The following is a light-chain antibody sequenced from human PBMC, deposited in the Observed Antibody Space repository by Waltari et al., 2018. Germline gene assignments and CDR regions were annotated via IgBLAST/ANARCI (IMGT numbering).Light chain of an antibody. CDR1: QSISTY. J-gene: IGKJ1*01. Sequence: DIQMTQSPSSLSASVGDRVTLTCRASQSISTYLNWYQQKPGKAPKLLIYAASTLQSGVPSRFSGSGSGTDFTLSISSLQPEDFATYDCQQSYNSPRTFGQGTKVEIK. V-gene: IGKV1-39*01. CDR3: QQSYNSPRT. CDR2: AAS.